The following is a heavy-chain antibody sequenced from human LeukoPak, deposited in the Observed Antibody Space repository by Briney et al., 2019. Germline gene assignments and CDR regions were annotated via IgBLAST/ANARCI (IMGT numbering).Heavy chain of an antibody. D-gene: IGHD2-2*01. CDR1: GFTVSSNY. CDR3: AKGHCSSTSCYGTGFDY. J-gene: IGHJ4*02. V-gene: IGHV3-66*02. Sequence: PGGSLRLSCAASGFTVSSNYMSWVRQAPGKGLEWVSVIYSGGSTYYADSVKGRFTISRDNSKNTLYLQMNSLRAEDTAVYYCAKGHCSSTSCYGTGFDYWGQGTLVTVSS. CDR2: IYSGGST.